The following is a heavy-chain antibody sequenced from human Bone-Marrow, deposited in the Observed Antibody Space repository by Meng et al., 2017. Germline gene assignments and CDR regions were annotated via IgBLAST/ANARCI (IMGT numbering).Heavy chain of an antibody. Sequence: ASAKIFCKASGYTFTGYYMHWLRQAPGHGLEWMGWINPNSGGTNYAQKFQGRVTMTRDTSISTAYMELSRLRSDDTAVYYCARDGGSEYYDILTGYYNWGQGTLVTVSS. CDR3: ARDGGSEYYDILTGYYN. J-gene: IGHJ4*02. D-gene: IGHD3-9*01. CDR1: GYTFTGYY. V-gene: IGHV1-2*02. CDR2: INPNSGGT.